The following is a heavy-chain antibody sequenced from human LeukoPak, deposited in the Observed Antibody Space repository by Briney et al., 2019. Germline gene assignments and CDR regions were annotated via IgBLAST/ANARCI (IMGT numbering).Heavy chain of an antibody. J-gene: IGHJ6*02. D-gene: IGHD4-17*01. CDR1: GFTFSDYF. Sequence: GGSLRLSCAASGFTFSDYFMTWIRQAPGKGLEWVSYMSSSGSITKYADSVKGRFTVSRENAKNSLYLQMNSLRAEDTAVYYCARALGDYGTYYYVMDVWGQGTTVTVSS. V-gene: IGHV3-11*01. CDR3: ARALGDYGTYYYVMDV. CDR2: MSSSGSIT.